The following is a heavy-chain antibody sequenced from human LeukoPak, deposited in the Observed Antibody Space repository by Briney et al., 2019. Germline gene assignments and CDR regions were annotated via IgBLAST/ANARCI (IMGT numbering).Heavy chain of an antibody. CDR1: GGSISSYY. CDR2: IYTSGST. V-gene: IGHV4-4*07. J-gene: IGHJ4*02. Sequence: SETLSLTCTVSGGSISSYYWSWIRQPAGKGLEWIGRIYTSGSTNYNPSLKSRVTMSVDTSKNQFSLKLSSVTAADTAVYYCARQEGYYDEYYFDYWGQGTLVTVSS. CDR3: ARQEGYYDEYYFDY. D-gene: IGHD3-3*01.